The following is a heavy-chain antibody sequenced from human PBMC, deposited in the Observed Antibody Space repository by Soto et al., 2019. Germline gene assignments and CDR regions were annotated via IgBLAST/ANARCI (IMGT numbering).Heavy chain of an antibody. V-gene: IGHV1-8*01. CDR3: ARGLEWLRFYYYYGMDV. Sequence: ASVKVSCKASGYTFTSYDINWVRQATGQGLGWMGWMNPNSGNTGYAQKFQGRVTMTRNTSISTAYMELSSLRSEDTAVYYCARGLEWLRFYYYYGMDVWGQGTTVTVSS. CDR1: GYTFTSYD. CDR2: MNPNSGNT. J-gene: IGHJ6*02. D-gene: IGHD5-12*01.